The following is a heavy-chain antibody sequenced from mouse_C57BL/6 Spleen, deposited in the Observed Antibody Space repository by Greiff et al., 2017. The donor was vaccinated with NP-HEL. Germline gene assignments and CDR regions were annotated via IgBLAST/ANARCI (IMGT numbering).Heavy chain of an antibody. D-gene: IGHD1-1*01. V-gene: IGHV1-18*01. CDR3: ARSYYDGSSVFDY. J-gene: IGHJ2*01. CDR1: GYTFTDYN. Sequence: EVQLQQSGPELVKPGASVKMPCKASGYTFTDYNMDWVKQSHVKSLEWIGDINPNNGGTIYNQKFKGKATLTVDKSSSTAYMELRSLTSEDTAVYDCARSYYDGSSVFDYWGQGTTLTVSS. CDR2: INPNNGGT.